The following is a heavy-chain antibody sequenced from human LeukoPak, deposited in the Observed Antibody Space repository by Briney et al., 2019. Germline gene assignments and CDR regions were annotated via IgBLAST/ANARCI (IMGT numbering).Heavy chain of an antibody. D-gene: IGHD3-10*01. CDR1: GGSISSGSYY. Sequence: SETLSLTCTVSGGSISSGSYYWSWIRQPPGKGLEWIGYIYYSGSTNYNPSLKSRVTISVDTSKNQFSLKLSSVTAADTAVYYCARSSPIYGSGKGVDPAPDYWGQGTLVTVSS. CDR3: ARSSPIYGSGKGVDPAPDY. V-gene: IGHV4-61*01. J-gene: IGHJ4*02. CDR2: IYYSGST.